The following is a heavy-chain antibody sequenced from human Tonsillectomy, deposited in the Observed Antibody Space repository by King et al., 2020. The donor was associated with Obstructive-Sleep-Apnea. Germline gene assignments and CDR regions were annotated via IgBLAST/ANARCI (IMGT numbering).Heavy chain of an antibody. J-gene: IGHJ4*02. D-gene: IGHD6-19*01. CDR1: GGSISSSNW. CDR2: IYHSGST. CDR3: AGAVAGPFDY. V-gene: IGHV4-4*02. Sequence: MQLQESGPGLVKPSGTLSLTCAVSGGSISSSNWWSWVRQPPGKGRGWIGEIYHSGSTNYNPSLKSRVTISVDKSQNQFSLKLSSVTAADTAVYYCAGAVAGPFDYWGQGTLVTVSS.